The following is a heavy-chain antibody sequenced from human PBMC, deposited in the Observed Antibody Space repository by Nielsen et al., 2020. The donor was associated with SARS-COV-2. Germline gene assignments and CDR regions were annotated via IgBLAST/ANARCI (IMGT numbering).Heavy chain of an antibody. V-gene: IGHV3-53*04. D-gene: IGHD3-16*01. CDR3: ARDLGGVFDY. CDR2: IYSGGST. CDR1: GFTVSSNY. J-gene: IGHJ4*02. Sequence: GGSLRLSCAASGFTVSSNYMSWVRQAPGKGLEWVSVIYSGGSTYYADSVKGRFTISRHNSKNTLYLQMNSLRAEETAVYYCARDLGGVFDYWGQGTLVTVSS.